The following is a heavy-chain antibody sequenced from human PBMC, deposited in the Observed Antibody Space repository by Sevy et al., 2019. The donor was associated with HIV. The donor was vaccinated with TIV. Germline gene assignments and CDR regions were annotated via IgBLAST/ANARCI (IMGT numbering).Heavy chain of an antibody. Sequence: SETLSLTCTVSGGSITSLYWNWIRQPPGKGLEWIANIYYNGNTNYNPSLKSRVTLSPETSKNQFSLRLSSVTAADTAMYYCAGENAWGRGYSWGQGTLVTVSS. V-gene: IGHV4-59*08. CDR2: IYYNGNT. CDR3: AGENAWGRGYS. J-gene: IGHJ4*02. CDR1: GGSITSLY. D-gene: IGHD1-26*01.